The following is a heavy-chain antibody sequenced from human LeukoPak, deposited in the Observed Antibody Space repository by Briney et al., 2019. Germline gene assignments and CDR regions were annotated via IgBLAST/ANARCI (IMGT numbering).Heavy chain of an antibody. D-gene: IGHD2-2*01. J-gene: IGHJ3*02. V-gene: IGHV1-69*05. Sequence: GASVKVSCKASGYTFSSYGISWVRQAPGQGLEWMGGIIPIFGTANYAQKFQGRVTITTDESTSTAYMELSSLRSEDTAVYYCAGGYCSSTSCPRKAFDIWGQGTMVTVSS. CDR2: IIPIFGTA. CDR1: GYTFSSYG. CDR3: AGGYCSSTSCPRKAFDI.